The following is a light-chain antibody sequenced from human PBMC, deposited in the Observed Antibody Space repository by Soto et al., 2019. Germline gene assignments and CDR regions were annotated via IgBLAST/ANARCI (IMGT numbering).Light chain of an antibody. V-gene: IGLV2-23*03. CDR3: CSYAGSSTFVV. J-gene: IGLJ2*01. CDR2: EGS. Sequence: QSALTQPASVSGSPGQSITISCTGTSSDVGSYNLVSWYQQHPGKAPKLMIYEGSKRPSGVSNCFSGSKSGNTASLTIAGLQAEDEAEYYCCSYAGSSTFVVFGGGTKLTVL. CDR1: SSDVGSYNL.